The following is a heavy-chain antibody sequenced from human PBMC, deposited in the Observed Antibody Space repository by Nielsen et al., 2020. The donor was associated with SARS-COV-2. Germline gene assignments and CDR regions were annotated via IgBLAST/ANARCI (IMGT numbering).Heavy chain of an antibody. CDR3: ARDWSSGSGSSYYYYGMDV. D-gene: IGHD3-10*01. CDR1: GFTFSSLW. V-gene: IGHV3-7*01. Sequence: GESLKISCAASGFTFSSLWMSWVRQVPGKGREWVADIKPDGSEKVHVDSVKGRFTISRDNAKNSMSLQMNSLRVEDTSVYYCARDWSSGSGSSYYYYGMDVWGQGTTVTVSS. J-gene: IGHJ6*02. CDR2: IKPDGSEK.